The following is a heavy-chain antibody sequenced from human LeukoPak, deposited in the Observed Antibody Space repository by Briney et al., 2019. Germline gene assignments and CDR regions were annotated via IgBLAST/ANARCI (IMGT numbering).Heavy chain of an antibody. CDR1: GFTFKLYW. Sequence: GGSLRLSCAASGFTFKLYWMHWVRQVPGRGPVWVSRINHDGSDTIYADSVKGRFTISRDNSKNTLYLQMNSLRAEDTAVYYCAKAHPEGWELLEDAFDIWGQGTMVTVSS. V-gene: IGHV3-74*01. D-gene: IGHD1-26*01. J-gene: IGHJ3*02. CDR3: AKAHPEGWELLEDAFDI. CDR2: INHDGSDT.